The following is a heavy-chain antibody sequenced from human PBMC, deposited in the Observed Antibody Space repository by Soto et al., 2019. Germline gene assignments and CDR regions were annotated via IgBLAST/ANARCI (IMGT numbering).Heavy chain of an antibody. J-gene: IGHJ4*02. D-gene: IGHD3-16*01. CDR3: ARARETYVGY. V-gene: IGHV3-21*01. CDR1: GFTFSSYS. Sequence: EVQLVESGGGLVKPGGSLRLSCAASGFTFSSYSMNWVRQAPGKGLEWVSSISSSSSYIYYADSVKGRFTITRDNAKNSLYLQMNSLRAEDTAVYYCARARETYVGYWGQGTLVTVSS. CDR2: ISSSSSYI.